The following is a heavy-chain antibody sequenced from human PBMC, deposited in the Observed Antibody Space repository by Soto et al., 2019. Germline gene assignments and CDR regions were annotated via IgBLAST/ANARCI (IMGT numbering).Heavy chain of an antibody. CDR3: ARGSWYYDFWSGYHEGPRKGYWFDP. Sequence: SETLSLTCAVYGGSFSGYYWSLIRQPPGKGLEWIGEINHSGSTNYNPSLKSRVTISVDTSKNQFSLKLSSVTAADTAVYYCARGSWYYDFWSGYHEGPRKGYWFDPWGQGTLVTSPQ. CDR1: GGSFSGYY. D-gene: IGHD3-3*01. J-gene: IGHJ5*02. V-gene: IGHV4-34*01. CDR2: INHSGST.